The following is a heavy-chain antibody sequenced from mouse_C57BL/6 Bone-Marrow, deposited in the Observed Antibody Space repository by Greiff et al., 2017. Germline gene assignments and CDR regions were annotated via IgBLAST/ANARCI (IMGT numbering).Heavy chain of an antibody. V-gene: IGHV14-4*01. CDR1: GFNIKDDY. D-gene: IGHD1-1*01. J-gene: IGHJ2*01. CDR3: TTSLITTVDY. Sequence: VQLQQSGAELVRPGASVKLSCTASGFNIKDDYMHWVKQRPEQGLEWIGWIDPENGDTEYASKFQGKATITADTSSNTAYLQLSSLTSEDTAVYYCTTSLITTVDYWGQGTTLTVSS. CDR2: IDPENGDT.